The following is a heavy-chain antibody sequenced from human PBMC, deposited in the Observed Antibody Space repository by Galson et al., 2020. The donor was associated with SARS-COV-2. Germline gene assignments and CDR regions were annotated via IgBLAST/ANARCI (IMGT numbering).Heavy chain of an antibody. Sequence: GGSLRLSCAASGFTFSSYAMHWVRQAPGKGLEWVAVISYDGSNKYYADSVKGRFTISRDNSKNTLYLQMNSLRAEDTAVYYCARLLVWQLLLPDDAFDIWGQGTMVTVSS. CDR1: GFTFSSYA. CDR3: ARLLVWQLLLPDDAFDI. J-gene: IGHJ3*02. CDR2: ISYDGSNK. D-gene: IGHD2-15*01. V-gene: IGHV3-30-3*01.